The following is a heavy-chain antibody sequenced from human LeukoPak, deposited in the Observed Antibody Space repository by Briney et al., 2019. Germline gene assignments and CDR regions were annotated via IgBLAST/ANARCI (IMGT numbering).Heavy chain of an antibody. V-gene: IGHV3-21*01. CDR2: ISSSSSYI. Sequence: GGSLRLSCAASGFTVGSNYMSWVRQAPGKGLEWVSSISSSSSYIYYADSVKGRFTISRDNAKNSLYLQMNSLRAEDTAVYYCASHSGYDIQKRDYWGQGTLVTVSS. J-gene: IGHJ4*02. D-gene: IGHD5-12*01. CDR3: ASHSGYDIQKRDY. CDR1: GFTVGSNY.